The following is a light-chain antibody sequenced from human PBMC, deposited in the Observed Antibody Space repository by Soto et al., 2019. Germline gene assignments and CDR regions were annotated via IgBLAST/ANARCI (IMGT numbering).Light chain of an antibody. CDR1: QSVGKY. CDR3: QQYASSPVT. CDR2: TAS. V-gene: IGKV3-20*01. J-gene: IGKJ4*01. Sequence: IVMTQSPATLSLSPGDRATLSCRASQSVGKYLVWYQQKPGQAPRLLIYTASSRATGIPDRFSGSGSGTDFTLTISRLEPEDFALYFCQQYASSPVTFGGGTKVDIK.